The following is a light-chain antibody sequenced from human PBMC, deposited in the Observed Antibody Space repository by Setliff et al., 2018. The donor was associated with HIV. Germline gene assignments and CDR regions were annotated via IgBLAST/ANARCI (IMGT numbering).Light chain of an antibody. CDR2: DVN. CDR1: SSDVGGYDS. CDR3: CSYACNRARV. J-gene: IGLJ1*01. V-gene: IGLV2-14*03. Sequence: QSALTKPASVSWSPGQSITTSCTGTSSDVGGYDSVSWYQQHPGKAPKLLIYDVNNRPTGVSYRFSGSKSGNTASLTISALQADDDADYYCCSYACNRARVFGTGTKVTV.